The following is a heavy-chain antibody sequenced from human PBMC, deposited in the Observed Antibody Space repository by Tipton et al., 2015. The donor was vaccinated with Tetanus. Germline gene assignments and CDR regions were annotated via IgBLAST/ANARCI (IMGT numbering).Heavy chain of an antibody. V-gene: IGHV3-21*01. D-gene: IGHD3-22*01. CDR2: ISSTSSYI. Sequence: SLRLSCAVSGFTFSNYRMNWVRQAPGRGLEWVSSISSTSSYIYYADSVKGRFTISRDNAKNSLYLQMNSLRAEDTAVYYCARDLRNYYDSSGYSDYWGQGTLVTVSS. J-gene: IGHJ4*02. CDR1: GFTFSNYR. CDR3: ARDLRNYYDSSGYSDY.